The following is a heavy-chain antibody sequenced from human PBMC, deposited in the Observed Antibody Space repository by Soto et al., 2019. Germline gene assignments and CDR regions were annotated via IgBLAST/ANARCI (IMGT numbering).Heavy chain of an antibody. D-gene: IGHD3-10*01. CDR2: VYSSGST. CDR3: ARHSGN. CDR1: GGSISSGNW. Sequence: QVQLHESGPGLVKPSGTLSLTCAVSGGSISSGNWWSWVRQPPGKGLEWIGEVYSSGSTNYNPSLTSRVPISLDKSKNQFSLTLTSVTAEATAVSYCARHSGNWGQGTLVTVSS. V-gene: IGHV4-4*02. J-gene: IGHJ4*02.